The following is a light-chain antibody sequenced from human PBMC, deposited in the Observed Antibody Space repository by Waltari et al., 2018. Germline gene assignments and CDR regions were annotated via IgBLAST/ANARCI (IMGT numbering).Light chain of an antibody. CDR3: HSRDASGVGGA. CDR1: SLRSYH. Sequence: TQDPAVSVAVGQTVRITCQGDSLRSYHASWYQQRPGQATKLLIYDQNNRPSGVPGRFSGSSSDNTASLTITGAQAEDEAYYYCHSRDASGVGGAFGGGTKLTVL. V-gene: IGLV3-19*01. CDR2: DQN. J-gene: IGLJ2*01.